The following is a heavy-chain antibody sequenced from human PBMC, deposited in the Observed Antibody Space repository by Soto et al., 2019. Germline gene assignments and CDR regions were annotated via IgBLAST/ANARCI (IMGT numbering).Heavy chain of an antibody. D-gene: IGHD6-13*01. CDR3: ARTSAAGKYYYGTDV. CDR2: IYPGDSDT. CDR1: GYSFTNYW. J-gene: IGHJ6*02. V-gene: IGHV5-51*01. Sequence: GESLKISCKGSGYSFTNYWIGWVRQMPGKGLEWMGIIYPGDSDTRYSPSFQGQVTISDDKSISTASLQWSSLKASDTAMYYCARTSAAGKYYYGTDVWGQGTTVTVSS.